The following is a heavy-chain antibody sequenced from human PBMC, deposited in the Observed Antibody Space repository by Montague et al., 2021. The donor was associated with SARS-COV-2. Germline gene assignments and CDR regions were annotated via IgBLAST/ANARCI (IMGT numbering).Heavy chain of an antibody. D-gene: IGHD6-13*01. CDR3: ARDVGWYSSSWFDY. CDR2: IYYSGST. CDR1: GGSISSGGYY. V-gene: IGHV4-31*03. Sequence: TLSLTCTVSGGSISSGGYYWSWIRQHPGKGLEWIGYIYYSGSTYYNPSLKSRVTLSVDTSKNQFSLKLSSVTAADTAVYYCARDVGWYSSSWFDYGGQGTLVTVSS. J-gene: IGHJ4*02.